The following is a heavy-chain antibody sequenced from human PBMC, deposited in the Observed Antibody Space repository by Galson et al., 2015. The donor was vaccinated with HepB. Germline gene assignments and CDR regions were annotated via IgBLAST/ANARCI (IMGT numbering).Heavy chain of an antibody. CDR1: GFTFSSYS. CDR3: ARDHVDYDILTG. CDR2: ISSSSSYI. D-gene: IGHD3-9*01. Sequence: SLRLSCAASGFTFSSYSMNWVRQAPGKGLEWVSSISSSSSYIYYADSVKGRFTISRDNAKNSLYLQMNSLRAEDTAVYYCARDHVDYDILTGWGQGTLVTVSS. J-gene: IGHJ4*02. V-gene: IGHV3-21*01.